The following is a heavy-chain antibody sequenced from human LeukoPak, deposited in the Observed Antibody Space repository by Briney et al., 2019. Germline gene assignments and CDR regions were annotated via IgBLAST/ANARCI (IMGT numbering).Heavy chain of an antibody. CDR2: IHSGGRT. CDR1: GITVSSNY. CDR3: AKHCGSYFRWDY. J-gene: IGHJ4*02. D-gene: IGHD1-26*01. V-gene: IGHV3-66*04. Sequence: GGSLRLSCAASGITVSSNYMSWVRQAPGKGLEWGSVIHSGGRTYYADSVKGRFTISRDNSKNTLYLQMNSLRAEDTAVYYCAKHCGSYFRWDYWGQGTLVTVSS.